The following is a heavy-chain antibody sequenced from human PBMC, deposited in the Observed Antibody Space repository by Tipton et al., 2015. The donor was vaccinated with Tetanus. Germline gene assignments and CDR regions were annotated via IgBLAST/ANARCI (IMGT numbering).Heavy chain of an antibody. V-gene: IGHV4-31*03. Sequence: TLSLTCTVSGGSISSGGYYWSWIRQHPGKGLEWIGYIYYSGSTYYNPSLKSRVTISVDTSKNQFSLKLSSVTAADTAVYYCARGGGYCSSTSCYGVLVDRTTFDYWGQGTLVTVSS. J-gene: IGHJ4*02. CDR3: ARGGGYCSSTSCYGVLVDRTTFDY. CDR2: IYYSGST. D-gene: IGHD2-2*01. CDR1: GGSISSGGYY.